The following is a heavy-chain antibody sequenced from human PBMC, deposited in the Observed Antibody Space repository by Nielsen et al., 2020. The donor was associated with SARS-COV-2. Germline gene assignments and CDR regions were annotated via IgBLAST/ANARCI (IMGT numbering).Heavy chain of an antibody. CDR2: INPSDGST. V-gene: IGHV1-46*01. J-gene: IGHJ4*02. CDR1: GYTFTNSY. Sequence: ASVKVSCKASGYTFTNSYLHWVRQAPGQGLEWMGLINPSDGSTKYAQKFQGRVTMTRDTSTSTVYMEVSSLRSEDTALFYCARGTDTRVVGSTFGYFDFWGQGTLVTVSS. D-gene: IGHD1-26*01. CDR3: ARGTDTRVVGSTFGYFDF.